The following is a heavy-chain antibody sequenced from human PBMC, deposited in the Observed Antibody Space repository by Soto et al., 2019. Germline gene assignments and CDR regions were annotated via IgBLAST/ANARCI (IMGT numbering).Heavy chain of an antibody. J-gene: IGHJ4*02. CDR2: GYYSGST. Sequence: SQTLSLTWTVSGGSISSYYWSWIRQPPGKGLEWIGSGYYSGSTYYDPSLKSRVAISVDTSKNQCSLKLSSVTAADTAVYYCASLKGHYVSNLGQGTLVTGS. CDR3: ASLKGHYVSN. CDR1: GGSISSYY. D-gene: IGHD4-17*01. V-gene: IGHV4-39*01.